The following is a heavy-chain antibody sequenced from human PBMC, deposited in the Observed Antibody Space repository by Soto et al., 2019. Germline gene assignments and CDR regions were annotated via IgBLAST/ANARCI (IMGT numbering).Heavy chain of an antibody. Sequence: QLQLQESGPGLVKPSETLSLTCTVSGGSISSSNSFWGWIRQPPVKGLEWIGSISYSGSTYYNPSLKSRVTISVDTSENQFSLKLSSVTAADTPVYYSARGEYNSCTWYHLDYWGQGTLLTVSS. CDR3: ARGEYNSCTWYHLDY. CDR1: GGSISSSNSF. D-gene: IGHD6-13*01. CDR2: ISYSGST. J-gene: IGHJ4*01. V-gene: IGHV4-39*01.